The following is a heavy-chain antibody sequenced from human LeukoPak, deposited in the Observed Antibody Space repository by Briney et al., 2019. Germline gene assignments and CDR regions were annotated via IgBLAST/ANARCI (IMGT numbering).Heavy chain of an antibody. J-gene: IGHJ4*02. CDR2: INLSGGST. D-gene: IGHD4-17*01. Sequence: ASVKVSCKASGYTFTSYHMHWVRQAPGQGLEWMGKINLSGGSTTYAQKFQGRVTMTRDTSTSTVYMELSSLRSEDTAVYYCARSVTRLNYFDYWGQGTLVTVSS. CDR1: GYTFTSYH. CDR3: ARSVTRLNYFDY. V-gene: IGHV1-46*01.